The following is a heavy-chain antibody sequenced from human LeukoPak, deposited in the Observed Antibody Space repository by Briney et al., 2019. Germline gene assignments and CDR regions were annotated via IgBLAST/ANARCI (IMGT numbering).Heavy chain of an antibody. CDR1: GFTVSSNY. Sequence: GGSLRLSCAASGFTVSSNYMSWVRQAPGKGLEWVSVIYSGASTYYADSVKGRFTISRDNSKNTLYLQMNSLRAEDTAIYYCARNFLLRYLDYWGQGTLVTVSS. D-gene: IGHD3-9*01. CDR3: ARNFLLRYLDY. J-gene: IGHJ4*02. V-gene: IGHV3-66*01. CDR2: IYSGAST.